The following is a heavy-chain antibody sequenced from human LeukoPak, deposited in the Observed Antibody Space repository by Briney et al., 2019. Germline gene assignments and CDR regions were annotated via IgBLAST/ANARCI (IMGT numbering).Heavy chain of an antibody. CDR2: IYYSGST. CDR3: ARDLNYYYGMDV. CDR1: GGSISSYY. V-gene: IGHV4-59*01. Sequence: PSETLSLTCTVSGGSISSYYWSWIWQPPGKGLEWIGYIYYSGSTNYNPSLKSRVTISVDTSKNQFSLKLSSVTAADTAVYYCARDLNYYYGMDVWGQGTTVTVSS. D-gene: IGHD3-9*01. J-gene: IGHJ6*02.